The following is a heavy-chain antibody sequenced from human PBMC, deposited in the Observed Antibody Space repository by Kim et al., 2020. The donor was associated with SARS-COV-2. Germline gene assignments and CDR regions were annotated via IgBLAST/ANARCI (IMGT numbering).Heavy chain of an antibody. CDR2: ISSSSSTI. CDR3: AREASSSWPWDYVMDV. V-gene: IGHV3-48*04. Sequence: GGSLRLSCAASGFTFSSYSMNWVRQAPGKGLEWVSYISSSSSTIYYADSVKGRFTISRDNAKNSLYLQMNSLRAEDTAVYYCAREASSSWPWDYVMDVWGQGTTVTVSS. J-gene: IGHJ6*02. D-gene: IGHD6-13*01. CDR1: GFTFSSYS.